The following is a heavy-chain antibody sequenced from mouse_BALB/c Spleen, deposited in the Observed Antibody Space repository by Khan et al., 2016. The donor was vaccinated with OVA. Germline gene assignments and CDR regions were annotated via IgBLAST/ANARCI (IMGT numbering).Heavy chain of an antibody. CDR1: GYTFTTYW. V-gene: IGHV1-7*01. Sequence: VQLQESGAELAKPGASVKMSCKASGYTFTTYWMHWVKQRPGQGLEWIGYINPTSGSTDYTEKFKDKATLSADKSSSTAYMQLSSLTSEDSAVXYCTRDRIDYWGQGTTLTVSS. J-gene: IGHJ2*01. CDR3: TRDRIDY. CDR2: INPTSGST.